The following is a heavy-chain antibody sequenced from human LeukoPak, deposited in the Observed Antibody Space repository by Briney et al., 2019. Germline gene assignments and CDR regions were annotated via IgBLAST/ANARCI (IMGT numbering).Heavy chain of an antibody. V-gene: IGHV1-69*13. CDR2: IIPIFGTA. J-gene: IGHJ4*02. CDR3: ARPYDSSGYYYFGY. CDR1: GGTFSSYA. D-gene: IGHD3-22*01. Sequence: ASVKVSCKASGGTFSSYAISWVRQAHGQGLEWMGGIIPIFGTANYAQKFQGRVTITADESTSTAYMELSSLRSEDTAVYYCARPYDSSGYYYFGYWGQGTLVTVSS.